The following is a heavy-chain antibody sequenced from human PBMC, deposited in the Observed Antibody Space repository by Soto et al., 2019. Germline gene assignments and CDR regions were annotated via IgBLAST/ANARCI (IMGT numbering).Heavy chain of an antibody. CDR3: ATDVDYTPFDY. CDR1: GFNFSIYA. J-gene: IGHJ4*02. Sequence: GGSLRLSCAASGFNFSIYAMHWVRRAPGKGLDWVAVISYDGSQKYYADSVKGRFTISRDNTKNTVYLRMDSLRAEDTAVYYCATDVDYTPFDYWGQGTLVTVSS. D-gene: IGHD4-4*01. V-gene: IGHV3-30*04. CDR2: ISYDGSQK.